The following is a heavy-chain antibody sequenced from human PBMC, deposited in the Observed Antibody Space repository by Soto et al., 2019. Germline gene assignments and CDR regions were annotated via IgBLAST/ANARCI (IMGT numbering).Heavy chain of an antibody. CDR2: IIPILGTA. J-gene: IGHJ2*01. CDR3: ARDSAEREYFDL. Sequence: SVKVSCKASGGTFSTYTMNWVRQAPGQGPEWMGGIIPILGTANYAQKFQGRVTIIADESTSTAYMELSSLRSEDTAVYYCARDSAEREYFDLWGRGSLVTVSS. V-gene: IGHV1-69*13. CDR1: GGTFSTYT. D-gene: IGHD2-15*01.